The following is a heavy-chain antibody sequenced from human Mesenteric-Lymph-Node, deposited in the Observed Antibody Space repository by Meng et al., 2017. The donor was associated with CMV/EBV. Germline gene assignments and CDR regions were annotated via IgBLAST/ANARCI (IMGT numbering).Heavy chain of an antibody. J-gene: IGHJ5*02. D-gene: IGHD3-3*01. CDR1: EYTFTSYG. Sequence: SEYTFTSYGISWVRKATGQGLEWMGWMSANSGNTGYAQKFQGRVTITRDISISTAYMEVSNLRPEDTAVYYCARAQSYDFWSGYSPWGQGTLVTVSS. CDR3: ARAQSYDFWSGYSP. CDR2: MSANSGNT. V-gene: IGHV1-8*03.